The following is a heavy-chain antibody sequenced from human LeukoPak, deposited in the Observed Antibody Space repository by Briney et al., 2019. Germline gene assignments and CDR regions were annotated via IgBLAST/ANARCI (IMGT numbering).Heavy chain of an antibody. Sequence: SETLSLTCAVYGGTFSGYYWSWIRQPPGKGLEWIGEINHSGSTNYNPSHKSRVTISVDAYKNQFSLKLSSVTAADTGVYYCARGARGMAASDFWGQGTLVTVSS. V-gene: IGHV4-34*01. CDR2: INHSGST. J-gene: IGHJ4*02. D-gene: IGHD6-13*01. CDR3: ARGARGMAASDF. CDR1: GGTFSGYY.